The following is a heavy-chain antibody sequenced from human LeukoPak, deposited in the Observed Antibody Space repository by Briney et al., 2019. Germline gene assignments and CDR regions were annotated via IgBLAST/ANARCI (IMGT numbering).Heavy chain of an antibody. CDR2: ILTIGTNI. D-gene: IGHD6-19*01. J-gene: IGHJ4*02. CDR3: ARDGGIAVAGQGPLDY. CDR1: GFTFSSYE. V-gene: IGHV3-48*03. Sequence: PGGSLRLSCAASGFTFSSYEMNWVRQAPGKGVEGGSYILTIGTNIYYADSVKGRFTISRDNARNSLYLQMNSLRAGDTAVYYCARDGGIAVAGQGPLDYWGQGTLVTVSS.